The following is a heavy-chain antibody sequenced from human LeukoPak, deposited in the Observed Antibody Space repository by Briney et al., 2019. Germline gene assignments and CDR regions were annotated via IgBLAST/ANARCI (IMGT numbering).Heavy chain of an antibody. Sequence: GVSLRLSCAASSFTFSNFAMSWVRQAPGKGLEWVSAIRAGADVAYYADSVKGRFTISRDNSKNTLYLQMNSLRAEDTAVYYCAKCPGVWLQPFDYWGQGTLVTVSS. J-gene: IGHJ4*02. V-gene: IGHV3-23*01. D-gene: IGHD5-24*01. CDR2: IRAGADVA. CDR3: AKCPGVWLQPFDY. CDR1: SFTFSNFA.